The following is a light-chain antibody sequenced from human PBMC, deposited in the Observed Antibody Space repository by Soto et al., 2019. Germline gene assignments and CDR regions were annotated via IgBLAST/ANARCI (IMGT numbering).Light chain of an antibody. V-gene: IGKV3-15*01. CDR1: QTIRNN. CDR3: QQYNSWPLT. J-gene: IGKJ4*01. Sequence: EIVMTQSPATLSVSPGERATLSCRSSQTIRNNLAWYQQKPGQAPRLLIYVASTRATDIPARFSGSVSGTDFTLTISSLQSEDFAFYYCQQYNSWPLTFGGGTNVEIK. CDR2: VAS.